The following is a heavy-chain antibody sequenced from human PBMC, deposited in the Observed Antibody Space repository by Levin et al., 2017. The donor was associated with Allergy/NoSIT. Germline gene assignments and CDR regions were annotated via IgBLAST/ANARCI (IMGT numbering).Heavy chain of an antibody. V-gene: IGHV3-30-3*01. CDR3: AREVSGFDY. Sequence: GGSLRLSCAASGFTFSSYAMHWVRQAPGKGLEWVALISYAGSNKYYADSVKGRFTISRDNSKNTLYLQMNSLRAEDTAVYYCAREVSGFDYWGQGTLVTVSS. J-gene: IGHJ4*02. CDR1: GFTFSSYA. CDR2: ISYAGSNK. D-gene: IGHD2-8*01.